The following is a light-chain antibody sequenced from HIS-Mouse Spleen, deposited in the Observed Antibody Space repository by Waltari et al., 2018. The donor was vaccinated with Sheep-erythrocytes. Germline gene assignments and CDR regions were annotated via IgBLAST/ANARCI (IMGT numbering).Light chain of an antibody. CDR2: DVS. CDR1: SSDVGVYNY. V-gene: IGLV2-11*01. CDR3: CSYAGSYNHV. Sequence: QSALTQPRSVSGSPGQSVTISCTGTSSDVGVYNYVSWYQHHPGKAPKLMIYDVSKRPSGVPDRFSGSKSGNTASLTISGLQAEDEADYYCCSYAGSYNHVFATGTKVTVL. J-gene: IGLJ1*01.